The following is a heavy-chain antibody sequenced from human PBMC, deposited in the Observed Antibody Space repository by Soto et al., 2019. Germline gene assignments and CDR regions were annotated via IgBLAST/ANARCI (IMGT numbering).Heavy chain of an antibody. J-gene: IGHJ6*02. CDR3: AKGFVVVPAASNSYYYYYGMDV. V-gene: IGHV1-69*13. D-gene: IGHD2-2*01. CDR1: GGTFSSYA. CDR2: IIPIFGTA. Sequence: SVKVSCKASGGTFSSYAISWVRQAPGQGLEWMGGIIPIFGTANYAQKFQGRVTITADESTSTAYMELSSLRSEDTAVYYCAKGFVVVPAASNSYYYYYGMDVWGQGTTVTVS.